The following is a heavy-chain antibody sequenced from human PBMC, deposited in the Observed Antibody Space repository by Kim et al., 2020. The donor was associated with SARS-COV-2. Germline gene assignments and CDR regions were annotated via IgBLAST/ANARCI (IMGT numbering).Heavy chain of an antibody. Sequence: TTYDDPVKGRFTISRANANNTLYLQMNSRTAVDTAVYYCTRGGGMADLDSWGQGTLVTVSS. CDR3: TRGGGMADLDS. CDR2: T. D-gene: IGHD3-16*01. J-gene: IGHJ4*02. V-gene: IGHV3-74*01.